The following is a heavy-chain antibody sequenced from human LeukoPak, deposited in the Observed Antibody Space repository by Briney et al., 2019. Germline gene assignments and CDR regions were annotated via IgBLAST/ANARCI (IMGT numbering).Heavy chain of an antibody. J-gene: IGHJ4*02. CDR1: GYSFTSYW. Sequence: GESLKISCKDSGYSFTSYWIGWVRHMPGKGLEWMGIIYPGDSDTRYSPSFQGQVTISADKSISTAYLQWSSLKASDTALYYCTRLRLEALDSWGQGTLVTVSS. CDR3: TRLRLEALDS. V-gene: IGHV5-51*01. CDR2: IYPGDSDT. D-gene: IGHD1-1*01.